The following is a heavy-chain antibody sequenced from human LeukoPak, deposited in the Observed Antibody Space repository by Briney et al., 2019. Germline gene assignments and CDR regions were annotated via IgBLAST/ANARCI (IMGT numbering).Heavy chain of an antibody. CDR2: IYYSVTT. D-gene: IGHD3-10*01. CDR1: GDSIRRGDYY. CDR3: ARVETSYYGSGTYEDWFDP. V-gene: IGHV4-30-4*01. Sequence: PSETLSLTCTGSGDSIRRGDYYWSWIRQPPGKGLEWIGYIYYSVTTYYNPSLKSRVTIEVDTSKNQFSLRLSSVTAADTAVYYCARVETSYYGSGTYEDWFDPWGQGTLVIVSS. J-gene: IGHJ5*02.